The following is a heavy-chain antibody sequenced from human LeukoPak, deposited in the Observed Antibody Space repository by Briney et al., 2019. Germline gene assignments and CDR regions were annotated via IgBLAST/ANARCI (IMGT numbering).Heavy chain of an antibody. CDR1: GFTFSSYA. CDR3: AKDTSASCYDF. Sequence: GGSLRLSCAASGFTFSSYAMGWVRRAPGKGLEWVSAISGTTGSTSYADYVKGRFTISRDNSKNTLYLQMNSLRAEDTAVYYCAKDTSASCYDFWGQGTLVTVPS. D-gene: IGHD2-2*01. V-gene: IGHV3-23*01. CDR2: ISGTTGST. J-gene: IGHJ4*02.